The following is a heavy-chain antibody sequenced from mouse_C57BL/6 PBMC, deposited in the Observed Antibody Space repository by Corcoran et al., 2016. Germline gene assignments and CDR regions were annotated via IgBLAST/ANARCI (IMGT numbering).Heavy chain of an antibody. CDR2: INTYSGVP. CDR3: ARKAGTAFDY. V-gene: IGHV9-3*01. Sequence: QIQLVQSGPELKKPGETVKISCKASGYTFTTYGMSWVKQAPGKGLKWMGWINTYSGVPTYADDFKGRFAFSLETSASTAYLQINNLKNEDTATYFCARKAGTAFDYWGQGTTLTVSS. J-gene: IGHJ2*01. CDR1: GYTFTTYG. D-gene: IGHD4-1*01.